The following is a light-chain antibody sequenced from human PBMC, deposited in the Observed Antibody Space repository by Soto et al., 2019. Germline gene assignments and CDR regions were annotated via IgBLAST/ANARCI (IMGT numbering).Light chain of an antibody. CDR2: DAS. V-gene: IGKV1-5*01. J-gene: IGKJ1*01. CDR1: RSISSC. CDR3: QQYNSYSS. Sequence: DIQMTQSPSSLSASVGDRVTITCRASRSISSCLNWYQQKPVKAPKLLIYDASSLESGVPSRFSGSGSGTEFTLTISSLPHDYFTTYYCQQYNSYSSFGQGTKVDIK.